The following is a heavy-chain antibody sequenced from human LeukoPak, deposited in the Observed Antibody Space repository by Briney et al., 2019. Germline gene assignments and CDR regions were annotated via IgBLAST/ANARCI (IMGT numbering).Heavy chain of an antibody. CDR1: GFTFNSYA. CDR3: AKDVWSSSWIPIAFDI. Sequence: GGSLRLSCAASGFTFNSYAMTWVRQAPGKGLEWVSSISSSSSYIYYADSVKGRFTISRDNAKNSLYLQMNSLRAEDTAVYYCAKDVWSSSWIPIAFDIWGQGTMVTVSS. J-gene: IGHJ3*02. D-gene: IGHD6-13*01. CDR2: ISSSSSYI. V-gene: IGHV3-21*04.